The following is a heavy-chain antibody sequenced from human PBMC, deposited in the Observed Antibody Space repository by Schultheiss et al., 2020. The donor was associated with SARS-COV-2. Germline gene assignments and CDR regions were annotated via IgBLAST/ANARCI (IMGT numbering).Heavy chain of an antibody. J-gene: IGHJ4*02. Sequence: GGSLRLSCAASGFTFSDHYMSWIRQAPGKGLEWGSYISSSSSTIYYADSVPGRFTISRDNAKNSLYLQMNSLRAEDTAVYYCARDQISYYDSSGYSSSRGWGQGTLVTGSS. CDR1: GFTFSDHY. V-gene: IGHV3-11*04. CDR2: ISSSSSTI. D-gene: IGHD3-22*01. CDR3: ARDQISYYDSSGYSSSRG.